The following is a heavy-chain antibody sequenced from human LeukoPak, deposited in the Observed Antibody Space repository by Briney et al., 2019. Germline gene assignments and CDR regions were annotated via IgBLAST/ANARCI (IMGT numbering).Heavy chain of an antibody. D-gene: IGHD1-20*01. CDR3: ARDFGLTGKVDY. CDR2: ISSNGGST. CDR1: GFTFSRYA. Sequence: TGGSLRLSCAASGFTFSRYAMHWVRQAPGKGLESVSAISSNGGSTYYANSVKGRFTISRDNSKNTLYLQMGSLRAKDLAVYYCARDFGLTGKVDYWGQGTLVTVSS. J-gene: IGHJ4*02. V-gene: IGHV3-64*01.